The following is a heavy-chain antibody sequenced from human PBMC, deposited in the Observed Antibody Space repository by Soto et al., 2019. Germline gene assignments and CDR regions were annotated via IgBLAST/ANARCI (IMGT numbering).Heavy chain of an antibody. V-gene: IGHV1-2*02. J-gene: IGHJ4*02. CDR2: INPNSGGT. D-gene: IGHD5-18*01. CDR3: ARESGASIQLAFYY. Sequence: ASVKVSCKASGYTFTGYYMHWVRQAPGQGLEWMGWINPNSGGTNYAQKFQGRVTMTRDTSISTAYMELSRLRSDDTAVYYCARESGASIQLAFYYCGQGNLVTVS. CDR1: GYTFTGYY.